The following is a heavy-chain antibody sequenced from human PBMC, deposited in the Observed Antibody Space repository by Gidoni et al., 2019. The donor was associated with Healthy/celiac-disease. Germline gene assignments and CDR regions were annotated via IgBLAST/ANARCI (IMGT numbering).Heavy chain of an antibody. CDR1: GGSISSSSYY. V-gene: IGHV4-39*01. CDR2: IYYSGST. J-gene: IGHJ3*02. D-gene: IGHD6-19*01. CDR3: ARHRPSAVALAFDI. Sequence: QLQLQESGPGLVKPSETLSLTCTVSGGSISSSSYYWGWIRQHPGKGLEWIGSIYYSGSTYYNPSLKSRVTISVDTSKNQFSLKLSSVTAADTAVYYCARHRPSAVALAFDIWGQGTMVTVSS.